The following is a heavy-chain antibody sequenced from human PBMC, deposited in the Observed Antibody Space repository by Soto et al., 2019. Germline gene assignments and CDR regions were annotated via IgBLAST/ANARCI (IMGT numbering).Heavy chain of an antibody. Sequence: EVQLVESGGGLVQPGGSLRLSCAASGLSFNIYWMHWVRQVPGKGLVWLARINSDGSHTIYVDSVKGRFTISRDNAKNTVFLKMDSLRDEDTGVYYCAGGTAGLDVWGQGTTVTVSS. V-gene: IGHV3-74*01. CDR3: AGGTAGLDV. CDR2: INSDGSHT. J-gene: IGHJ6*02. CDR1: GLSFNIYW.